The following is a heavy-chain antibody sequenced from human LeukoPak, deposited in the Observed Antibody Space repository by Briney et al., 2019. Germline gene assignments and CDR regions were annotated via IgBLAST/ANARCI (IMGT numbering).Heavy chain of an antibody. D-gene: IGHD3-9*01. CDR1: GFTFDDYA. CDR2: ISWNSGSI. V-gene: IGHV3-9*01. CDR3: AQDGAVLRSFASPFFDY. Sequence: GGSLRLSCAASGFTFDDYAMHWVRQAPGKGLEWVSGISWNSGSIGYAGSVKGRFTISRDNAKNSLYLQMNSLRAEDTALYYCAQDGAVLRSFASPFFDYWGQGTLVTVSS. J-gene: IGHJ4*02.